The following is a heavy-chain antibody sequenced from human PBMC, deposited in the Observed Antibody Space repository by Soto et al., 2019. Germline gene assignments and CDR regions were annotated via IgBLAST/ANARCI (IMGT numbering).Heavy chain of an antibody. CDR3: ARGPITMIVANHLAYFDY. V-gene: IGHV4-31*03. CDR1: GGSISSGGYY. CDR2: IYYSGST. D-gene: IGHD3-22*01. J-gene: IGHJ4*02. Sequence: SETLSLTCTVSGGSISSGGYYWSWTRQHPGKGLEWIGYIYYSGSTYYNPSLKSRVTISVDTSKNQFSLKLSSVTAADTAVYYCARGPITMIVANHLAYFDYWGQGTLVTVSS.